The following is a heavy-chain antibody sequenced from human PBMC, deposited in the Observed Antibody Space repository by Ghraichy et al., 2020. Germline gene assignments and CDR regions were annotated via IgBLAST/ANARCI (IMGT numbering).Heavy chain of an antibody. CDR1: GFTFSSYA. CDR3: AKRNLITMVRGEGGYYYGMDV. CDR2: ISGSGGST. V-gene: IGHV3-23*01. D-gene: IGHD3-10*01. Sequence: GGSLRLSCAASGFTFSSYAMSWVRQAPGKGLEWVSAISGSGGSTYYADSVKGRFTISRDNSKNTLYLQLNSLRAEDTAVYYCAKRNLITMVRGEGGYYYGMDVWGQGTTVTVSS. J-gene: IGHJ6*02.